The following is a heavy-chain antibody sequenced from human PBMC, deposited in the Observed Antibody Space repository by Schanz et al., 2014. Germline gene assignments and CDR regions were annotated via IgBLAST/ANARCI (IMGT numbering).Heavy chain of an antibody. CDR2: IVPIAGIT. Sequence: QVHLAQSGAEVKKPGSSVKVSCKASGGTFSSDTFSWVRQAPGQGLEWMGRIVPIAGITNYAQRFQGRVTITADKSSDTAYMELSSLRSEDTAVYYCARGSPENMIRGELDYWGQGTLVTVSS. J-gene: IGHJ4*02. CDR3: ARGSPENMIRGELDY. D-gene: IGHD3-10*01. V-gene: IGHV1-69*02. CDR1: GGTFSSDT.